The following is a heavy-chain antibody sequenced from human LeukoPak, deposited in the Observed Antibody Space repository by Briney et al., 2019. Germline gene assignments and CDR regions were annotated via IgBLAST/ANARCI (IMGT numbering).Heavy chain of an antibody. J-gene: IGHJ2*01. Sequence: GASVKVSCKASGGTFSSYAISWVRQAPGQGLEWMGWMNPNSGNTGYAQKFQGRVTITRNTSISTAYMELSSLRSEDTAVYYCARRGDGYNLGDWYFDLWGRGTLVTVSS. D-gene: IGHD5-24*01. CDR3: ARRGDGYNLGDWYFDL. CDR1: GGTFSSYA. CDR2: MNPNSGNT. V-gene: IGHV1-8*03.